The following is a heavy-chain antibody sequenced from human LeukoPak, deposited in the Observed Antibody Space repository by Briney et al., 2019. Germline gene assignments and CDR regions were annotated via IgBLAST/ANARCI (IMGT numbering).Heavy chain of an antibody. CDR2: ISGNSSYI. CDR1: GLTFSSYS. CDR3: ARDPYSSGWYKDAFDI. V-gene: IGHV3-21*01. Sequence: GGSLRLSCAASGLTFSSYSMNWVRQAPGKGLEWVSSISGNSSYINYADSVKGRFTISRDNAQNSLFLQLNSLRAEDTAVYYCARDPYSSGWYKDAFDIWGQGTMVTVSS. D-gene: IGHD6-19*01. J-gene: IGHJ3*02.